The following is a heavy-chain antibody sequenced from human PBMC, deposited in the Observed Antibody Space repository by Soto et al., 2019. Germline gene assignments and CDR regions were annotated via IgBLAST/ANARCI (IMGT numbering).Heavy chain of an antibody. CDR3: ASAAVTGTAGLDF. Sequence: VKVSCKASGYTFSGFYMHWVRQAPGQGLEWMGWINPNSGGTKSAEKFQGRVTMTRDTSISTAYMELSRLTSDDTAVYYCASAAVTGTAGLDFWGQGTQVTVSS. J-gene: IGHJ4*02. CDR2: INPNSGGT. D-gene: IGHD6-19*01. CDR1: GYTFSGFY. V-gene: IGHV1-2*02.